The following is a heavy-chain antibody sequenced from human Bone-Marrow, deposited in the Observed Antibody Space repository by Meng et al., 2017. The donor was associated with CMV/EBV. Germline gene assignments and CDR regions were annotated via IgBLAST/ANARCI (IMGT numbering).Heavy chain of an antibody. J-gene: IGHJ3*02. V-gene: IGHV1-2*02. CDR3: ARDRRYCSSTSCYWGDAFDI. Sequence: ASVKVSCKASGYTFTGYYMHWVRQAPGQGLEWMGWINPNSGGTNYAQKFQGRVTMTRDTSISTAYMELSRLRSDDTAVYYCARDRRYCSSTSCYWGDAFDIWGQETMVTV. CDR1: GYTFTGYY. D-gene: IGHD2-2*01. CDR2: INPNSGGT.